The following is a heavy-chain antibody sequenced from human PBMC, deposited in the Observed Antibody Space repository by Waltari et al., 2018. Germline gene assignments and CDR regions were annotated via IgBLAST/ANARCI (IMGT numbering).Heavy chain of an antibody. Sequence: QVQLVASGGGVAQPGRSLRLSCVPSGFTFSSYAMHWFRQAPGKGLEWVAVISYDGSNKYYADSVKGRFTISRDNSKNTLYLQMNSLRAEDTAVYYCARDNFGGLFDYWGQGTLVTVSS. CDR2: ISYDGSNK. CDR3: ARDNFGGLFDY. D-gene: IGHD3-16*01. J-gene: IGHJ4*02. CDR1: GFTFSSYA. V-gene: IGHV3-30*01.